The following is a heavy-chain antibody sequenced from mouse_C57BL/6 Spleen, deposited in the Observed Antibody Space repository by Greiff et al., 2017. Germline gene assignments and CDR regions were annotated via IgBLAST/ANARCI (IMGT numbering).Heavy chain of an antibody. J-gene: IGHJ4*01. V-gene: IGHV5-16*01. Sequence: DVMLVESEGGLVQPGSSMKLSCTASGFTFSDYYMAWVRQVPEKGLEWVANINYDGSSTYYLDSLKSRFIISRDNAKNILYLQMSSLKSEDTATYYCARGVYDGYANYYAMDYWGQGTSVTVSS. CDR2: INYDGSST. CDR1: GFTFSDYY. CDR3: ARGVYDGYANYYAMDY. D-gene: IGHD2-3*01.